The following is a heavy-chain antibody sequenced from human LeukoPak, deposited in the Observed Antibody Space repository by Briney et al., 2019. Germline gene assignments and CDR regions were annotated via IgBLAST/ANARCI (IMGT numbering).Heavy chain of an antibody. CDR3: ARGRIARFLEWLLPEGYYFDY. J-gene: IGHJ4*02. CDR1: GYTFPSYG. Sequence: ASVKVSCKASGYTFPSYGISWMRQAPGQGLEWMGWISAYNGNTNCAQKLQGRVTMTTDTSTSTAYMELRSLRSDDTAVYYCARGRIARFLEWLLPEGYYFDYWGQGTLVTVSS. D-gene: IGHD3-3*01. CDR2: ISAYNGNT. V-gene: IGHV1-18*01.